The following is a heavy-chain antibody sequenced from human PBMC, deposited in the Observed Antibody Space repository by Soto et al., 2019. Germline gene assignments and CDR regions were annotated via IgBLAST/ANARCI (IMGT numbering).Heavy chain of an antibody. CDR3: ARVPLGNGYSSGWYFDY. J-gene: IGHJ4*02. D-gene: IGHD6-19*01. CDR2: IYSGGST. Sequence: EVQLVESGGGLVQPGGSLRLSCAASGFTVSSNYMSWVRQAPGKGLEWVSVIYSGGSTYYADSVKGRFTISRHNSKNTLYLQMNSLRAEDTAVYYCARVPLGNGYSSGWYFDYCGQGTLVTVSS. V-gene: IGHV3-53*04. CDR1: GFTVSSNY.